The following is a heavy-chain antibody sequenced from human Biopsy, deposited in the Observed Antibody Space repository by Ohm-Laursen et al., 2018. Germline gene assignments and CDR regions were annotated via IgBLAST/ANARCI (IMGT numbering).Heavy chain of an antibody. Sequence: SDTLSLTCTVSGGSISSYYWSWIRQPPGKGLEWIGYIYYTGSTNYNPSLKSRVTISVDTSMNHLSLRLTSVTAADTAVYYCARHAPSYSGSYWRYFALWGRGTLVTVSS. J-gene: IGHJ2*01. V-gene: IGHV4-59*08. CDR3: ARHAPSYSGSYWRYFAL. CDR2: IYYTGST. CDR1: GGSISSYY. D-gene: IGHD1-26*01.